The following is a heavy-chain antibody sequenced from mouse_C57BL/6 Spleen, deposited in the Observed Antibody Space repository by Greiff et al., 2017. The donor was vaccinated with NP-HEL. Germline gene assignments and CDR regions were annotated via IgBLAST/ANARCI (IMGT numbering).Heavy chain of an antibody. D-gene: IGHD1-3*01. CDR2: ISSGSSTI. Sequence: EVKVVESGGGLVKPGGSLKLSCAASGFTFSDYGMHWVRQAPEKGLEWVAYISSGSSTIYYADTVKGRFTISRDNAKNTLFLQMTSLRSEDTAMYYCARLNSFAYWGQGTLVTVSA. CDR1: GFTFSDYG. J-gene: IGHJ3*01. CDR3: ARLNSFAY. V-gene: IGHV5-17*01.